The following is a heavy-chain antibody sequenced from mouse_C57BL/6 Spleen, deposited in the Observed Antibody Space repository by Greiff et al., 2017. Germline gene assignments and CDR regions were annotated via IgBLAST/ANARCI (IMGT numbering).Heavy chain of an antibody. CDR1: GYAFSSSW. Sequence: QVQLQQSGPELVKPGASVKISCKASGYAFSSSWMNWVKQRPGKGLEWIGRICPGDGDTNYNGKFKGKATLTADKSSSTAYMQLSSLTSEDSAVYFCARGGYYGSSYEWYFDVWGTGTTVTVSS. D-gene: IGHD1-1*01. CDR3: ARGGYYGSSYEWYFDV. V-gene: IGHV1-82*01. CDR2: ICPGDGDT. J-gene: IGHJ1*03.